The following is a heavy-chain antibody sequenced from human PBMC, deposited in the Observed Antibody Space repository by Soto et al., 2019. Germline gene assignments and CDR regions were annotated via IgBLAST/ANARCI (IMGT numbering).Heavy chain of an antibody. CDR2: IYPGGSDT. CDR3: ARQRVRPTARRDDFEI. Sequence: PGASLKISCKGSGYSFTSYWIGWVRQMPGKGLEWMGIIYPGGSDTRYCPSFQGQVTISADKSFNIAYQLRSRMKASDTAMYSGARQRVRPTARRDDFEILRQGTMVAASS. CDR1: GYSFTSYW. V-gene: IGHV5-51*01. J-gene: IGHJ3*02. D-gene: IGHD3-22*01.